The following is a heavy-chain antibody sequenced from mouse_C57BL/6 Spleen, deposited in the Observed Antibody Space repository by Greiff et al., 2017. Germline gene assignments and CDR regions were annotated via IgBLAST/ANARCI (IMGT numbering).Heavy chain of an antibody. V-gene: IGHV1-15*01. CDR2: IDPETGGT. CDR1: GYTFTDYE. J-gene: IGHJ2*01. CDR3: TRRDDGYDY. D-gene: IGHD2-3*01. Sequence: VQLQQSGAELVRPGASVTLSCKASGYTFTDYEMHWVKQTPVHGLEWIGAIDPETGGTAYNQKFKGKAILTADKSSSTAYMELRSLTSEDSAVYCCTRRDDGYDYWGQGTTLTVSS.